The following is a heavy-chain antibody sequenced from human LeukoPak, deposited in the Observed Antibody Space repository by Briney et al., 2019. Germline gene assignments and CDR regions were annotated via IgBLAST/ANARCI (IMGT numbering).Heavy chain of an antibody. CDR1: GGSFSGYY. Sequence: SETLSLTCAVYGGSFSGYYWSWIRQPPGKGLEWIGEINHSGSTNYNPSLKSRVTISVDTSKNQFSLKLSSVTAADTAVYYCAREIRGTVTKNKYYYYYYMDVWGKGTTVTVSS. CDR3: AREIRGTVTKNKYYYYYYMDV. V-gene: IGHV4-34*01. D-gene: IGHD4-17*01. J-gene: IGHJ6*03. CDR2: INHSGST.